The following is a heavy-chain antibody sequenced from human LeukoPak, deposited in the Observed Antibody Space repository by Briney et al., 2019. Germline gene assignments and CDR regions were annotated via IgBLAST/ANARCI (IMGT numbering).Heavy chain of an antibody. V-gene: IGHV4-59*08. CDR1: GRSISSNY. CDR2: IYYSGST. CDR3: ARHSIVGQWLVPFDY. Sequence: SETLSLTCTVPGRSISSNYWSSIRQPPGKGLEWIGYIYYSGSTNYNPSLKSRVTISVDTSKNQFSLKLSAEHTADTAVYYCARHSIVGQWLVPFDYWGQGTLVTVSS. J-gene: IGHJ4*02. D-gene: IGHD6-19*01.